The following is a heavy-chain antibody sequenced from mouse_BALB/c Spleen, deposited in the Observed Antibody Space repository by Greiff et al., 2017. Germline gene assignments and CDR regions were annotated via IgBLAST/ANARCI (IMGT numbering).Heavy chain of an antibody. V-gene: IGHV5-17*02. D-gene: IGHD1-1*01. CDR2: ISSGSSTI. Sequence: EVQVVESGGGLVQPGGSRKLSCAASGFTFSSFGMHWVRQAPEKGLEWVAYISSGSSTIYYADTVKGRFTISRDNPKNTLFLQMTSLRSEDTAMYYCARGHLSYAMDYWGQGTSVTVSS. J-gene: IGHJ4*01. CDR1: GFTFSSFG. CDR3: ARGHLSYAMDY.